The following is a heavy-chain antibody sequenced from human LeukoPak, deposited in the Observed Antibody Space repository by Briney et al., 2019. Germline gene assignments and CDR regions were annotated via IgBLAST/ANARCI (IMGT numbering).Heavy chain of an antibody. CDR2: ISSSSSYI. CDR1: GFTFSSYS. Sequence: PGGSLRLSCAASGFTFSSYSMNWVRQAPGKGLEWVSSISSSSSYIYYADLVKGRFTISRDNAKNSLYLQMNSLRAEDTAVYYCARPKRPVLRFLEWFGAFDIWGQGTMVTVSS. CDR3: ARPKRPVLRFLEWFGAFDI. J-gene: IGHJ3*02. D-gene: IGHD3-3*01. V-gene: IGHV3-21*01.